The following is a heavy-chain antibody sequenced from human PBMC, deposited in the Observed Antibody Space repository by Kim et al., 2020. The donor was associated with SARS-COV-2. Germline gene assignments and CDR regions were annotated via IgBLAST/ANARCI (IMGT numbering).Heavy chain of an antibody. J-gene: IGHJ3*02. CDR2: IKSKTDGGTT. V-gene: IGHV3-15*01. CDR1: GFTFSNAW. CDR3: TTSVQLDHDAFDI. Sequence: GGSLRLSCAASGFTFSNAWMSWVRQAPGKGLEWVGRIKSKTDGGTTDYAAPVKGRFTISRDDSKNTLYLQMNSLKTEDTAVYYCTTSVQLDHDAFDIWGQGTMVTVSS. D-gene: IGHD1-1*01.